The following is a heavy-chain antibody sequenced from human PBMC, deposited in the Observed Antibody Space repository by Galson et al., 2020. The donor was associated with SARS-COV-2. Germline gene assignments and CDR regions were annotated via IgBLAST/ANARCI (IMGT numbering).Heavy chain of an antibody. V-gene: IGHV3-43*02. CDR3: AKDLFTIVGVVTGY. CDR2: ISGAGGST. Sequence: TGGSLRLTCAASGFTFDDYAMHWVRQAPGMGLEWVTLISGAGGSTYYADSVMGRSTISRDTSKNSLYMPMTSLRTEDTALYYCAKDLFTIVGVVTGYWVQGTLVTVSS. J-gene: IGHJ4*02. CDR1: GFTFDDYA. D-gene: IGHD3-3*01.